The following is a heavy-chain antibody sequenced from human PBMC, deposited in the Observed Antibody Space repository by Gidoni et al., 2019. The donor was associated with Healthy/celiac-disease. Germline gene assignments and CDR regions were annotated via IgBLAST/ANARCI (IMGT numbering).Heavy chain of an antibody. D-gene: IGHD4-4*01. CDR3: ATCSNPDPNYYYYGMDV. Sequence: QVQLQQWGAGLLKPSETLSLTCAVYGGSFSGYYWSWIRQHPGKGLEWIGEINHSGSTNYNPSLKSRVTISVDTSKNQFSLKLSSVTAADTAVYYCATCSNPDPNYYYYGMDVWGQGTTVTVSS. CDR1: GGSFSGYY. CDR2: INHSGST. J-gene: IGHJ6*02. V-gene: IGHV4-34*01.